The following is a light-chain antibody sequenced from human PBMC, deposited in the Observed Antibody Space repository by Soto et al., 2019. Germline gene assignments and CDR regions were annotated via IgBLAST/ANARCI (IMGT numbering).Light chain of an antibody. J-gene: IGKJ4*02. V-gene: IGKV1-5*03. CDR3: QPYDSNLVT. CDR2: RAS. CDR1: QRLSGR. Sequence: DIQMTQSPSTLSASVGDRVTITCRASQRLSGRLAWYQQKQGKVPKLLIYRASTLESGVPSRFRGSGSGTEFTHNSSSLKPDEFATYSCQPYDSNLVTFGGVTKVEI.